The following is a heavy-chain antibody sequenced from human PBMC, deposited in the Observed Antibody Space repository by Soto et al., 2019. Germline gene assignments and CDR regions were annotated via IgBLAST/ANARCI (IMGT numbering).Heavy chain of an antibody. J-gene: IGHJ4*02. Sequence: QVQLVESGGGVVQPGRSLRLSCAASGFTFSSYAMHWVRQAPGKGLEWVAVISYDGSNKYYADSVKGRFTISRDNSKNTLYLQMNSLRAEDTAVYYCARVISRGSTVTTPTFDYWGQGTLVTVSS. CDR1: GFTFSSYA. D-gene: IGHD4-17*01. CDR2: ISYDGSNK. CDR3: ARVISRGSTVTTPTFDY. V-gene: IGHV3-30-3*01.